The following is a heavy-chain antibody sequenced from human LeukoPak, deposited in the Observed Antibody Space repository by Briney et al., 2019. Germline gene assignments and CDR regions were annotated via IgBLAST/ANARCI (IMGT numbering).Heavy chain of an antibody. V-gene: IGHV3-23*01. J-gene: IGHJ4*02. CDR3: ARQNTPHGNFDY. Sequence: PGGSLRLSCVASGFTFSSYAMGWVRQAPGKGLEWVSAISGSGVTTHYADSVKGRFSISRDNSKNTLYLQMSSLRADDTAVYYCARQNTPHGNFDYWGQGTLVTVSS. D-gene: IGHD1-26*01. CDR1: GFTFSSYA. CDR2: ISGSGVTT.